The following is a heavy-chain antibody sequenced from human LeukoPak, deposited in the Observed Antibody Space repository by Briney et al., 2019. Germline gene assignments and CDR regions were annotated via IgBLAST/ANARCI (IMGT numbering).Heavy chain of an antibody. D-gene: IGHD1-26*01. Sequence: PSETLSLTCTVSGGSISSYYWSWIRQPPGKGLEWIGYIYYSGSTNYNPSLESRVTISVDTSKNQFSLKLSSVTAADTAVYYCARGEWELRWFDPWGQGTLVTVSS. CDR1: GGSISSYY. CDR3: ARGEWELRWFDP. CDR2: IYYSGST. V-gene: IGHV4-59*01. J-gene: IGHJ5*02.